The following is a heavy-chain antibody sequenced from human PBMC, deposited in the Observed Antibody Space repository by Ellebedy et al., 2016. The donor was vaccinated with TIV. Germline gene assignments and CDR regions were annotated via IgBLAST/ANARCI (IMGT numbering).Heavy chain of an antibody. CDR2: INHSGST. V-gene: IGHV4-34*01. CDR3: ATGGGDY. Sequence: MPSETLSLTCAVYGGSFSGYYWSWIRQPPGKGLEWIGEINHSGSTNYNPSLKSRVTISVDTSKNQFSLKLSSVTAADTAVYYCATGGGDYWGQGTLVTVSS. J-gene: IGHJ4*02. CDR1: GGSFSGYY. D-gene: IGHD1-14*01.